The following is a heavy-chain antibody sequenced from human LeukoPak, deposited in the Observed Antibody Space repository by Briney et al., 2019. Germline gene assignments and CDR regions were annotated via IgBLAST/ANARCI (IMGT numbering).Heavy chain of an antibody. CDR3: ARVGWELLGPFDH. J-gene: IGHJ4*02. V-gene: IGHV4-39*07. Sequence: PSETLSLTCSVSGDSISTSSYYWGWIRQPPGKGLEWIGTIYYSGSTYYNPSLTSRVTISVDTSKNQFSLKLRSVIAADTAVYYCARVGWELLGPFDHWGQGTLVTVSS. D-gene: IGHD1-26*01. CDR2: IYYSGST. CDR1: GDSISTSSYY.